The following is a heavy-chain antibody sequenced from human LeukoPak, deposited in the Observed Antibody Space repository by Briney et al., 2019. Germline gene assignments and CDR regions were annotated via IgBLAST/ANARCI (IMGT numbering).Heavy chain of an antibody. Sequence: SVKVSCKASGGTFSSYAISWARQAPGQGLEWMGGIIPTFGTANYAQKFQGRVTITADESTSTAYMELSSLRSEDTAVYYCARGLRFEGDWFDPWGQGTLVTVSS. CDR2: IIPTFGTA. CDR3: ARGLRFEGDWFDP. J-gene: IGHJ5*02. D-gene: IGHD3-3*01. CDR1: GGTFSSYA. V-gene: IGHV1-69*13.